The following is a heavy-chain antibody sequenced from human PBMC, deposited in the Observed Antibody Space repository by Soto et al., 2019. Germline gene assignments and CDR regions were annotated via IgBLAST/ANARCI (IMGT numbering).Heavy chain of an antibody. CDR3: ASMAPVSLPPYYFDY. J-gene: IGHJ4*02. CDR2: IYSGGST. D-gene: IGHD3-10*01. Sequence: GGSLRLSCAASVFTVSSNYMSWVRQAPGKGLEWVSVIYSGGSTYYADSVKGRFTISRHNSKNTLYLQMNSLRAEDTAVYYCASMAPVSLPPYYFDYWGQGTLVTVSS. CDR1: VFTVSSNY. V-gene: IGHV3-53*04.